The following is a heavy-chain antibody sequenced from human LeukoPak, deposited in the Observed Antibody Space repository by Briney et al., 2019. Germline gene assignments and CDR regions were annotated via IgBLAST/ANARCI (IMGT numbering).Heavy chain of an antibody. CDR1: GFTFRTSA. D-gene: IGHD6-13*01. CDR2: VGTDSDT. V-gene: IGHV3-23*01. Sequence: GGSLRLSCAASGFTFRTSAFSWVRQSPGRGLEWVSTVGTDSDTYYADSVKGRFTISRDNSKNTVYLQMTGLRANDTAVYYCAKKTPGIHPFDSWGQGTLVTVSP. J-gene: IGHJ4*02. CDR3: AKKTPGIHPFDS.